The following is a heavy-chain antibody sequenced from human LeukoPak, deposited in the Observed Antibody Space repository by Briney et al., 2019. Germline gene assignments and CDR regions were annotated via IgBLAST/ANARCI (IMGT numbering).Heavy chain of an antibody. CDR1: GGSFSGYY. Sequence: SETLSLTCAVYGGSFSGYYWSWIRQPPGKGLEWIGEINHSGSTNYNPSLKSRVTISVDTSKNQFSLKLSSVTAADTAVYYCACRGSYLDPQWFDPWGQGTLVTVSS. J-gene: IGHJ5*02. D-gene: IGHD3-16*02. V-gene: IGHV4-34*01. CDR2: INHSGST. CDR3: ACRGSYLDPQWFDP.